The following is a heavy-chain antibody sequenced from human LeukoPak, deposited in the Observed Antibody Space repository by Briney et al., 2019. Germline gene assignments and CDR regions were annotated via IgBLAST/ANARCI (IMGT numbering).Heavy chain of an antibody. CDR2: ISYDGSNK. Sequence: GSLRLSCAASGFTFSSYAMHWVRQAPGKGLEWVAVISYDGSNKYYADSVKGRFTISRDNSKNTLYLQMNSLRAEDTAVYYCASGPNGFDYWGQGTLVTVSS. CDR3: ASGPNGFDY. V-gene: IGHV3-30-3*01. D-gene: IGHD2-8*01. J-gene: IGHJ4*02. CDR1: GFTFSSYA.